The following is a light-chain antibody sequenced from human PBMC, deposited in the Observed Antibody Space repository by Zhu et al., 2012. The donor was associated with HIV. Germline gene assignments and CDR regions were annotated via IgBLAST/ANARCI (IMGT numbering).Light chain of an antibody. CDR2: DTS. J-gene: IGKJ4*01. CDR3: QQRRNWPLT. Sequence: EIVLTQSPGTLSLSPGERASLSCRASQGVSSTYLGWYQQKPGQAPRLLIYDTSKRAAGIPARFSGSGSGTDFTLTISSLEPEDFAVYYCQQRRNWPLTFGGGTRVEI. V-gene: IGKV3-11*01. CDR1: QGVSSTY.